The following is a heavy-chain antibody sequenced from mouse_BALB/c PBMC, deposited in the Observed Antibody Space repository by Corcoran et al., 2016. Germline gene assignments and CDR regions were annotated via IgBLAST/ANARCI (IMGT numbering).Heavy chain of an antibody. J-gene: IGHJ1*01. CDR3: ARRHGNYLWYFDV. V-gene: IGHV1-19*01. CDR1: GYTFTDYY. D-gene: IGHD2-1*01. Sequence: EVQLQQSGPELVKPGASVKMSCKASGYTFTDYYMDWVKQSHGESFEWIGRVNPYNGGTSYNQKFQGKATLTVDKSSSTSYMALNSRNSEDSSGYAGARRHGNYLWYFDVWGAGTTVTVSS. CDR2: VNPYNGGT.